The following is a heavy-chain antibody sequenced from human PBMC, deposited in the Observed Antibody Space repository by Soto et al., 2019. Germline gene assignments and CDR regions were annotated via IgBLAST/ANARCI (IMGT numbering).Heavy chain of an antibody. CDR3: ARASRERLYYDFWSGYYGGWFDP. CDR1: GYTFTSYG. CDR2: ISAYNGNT. V-gene: IGHV1-18*01. J-gene: IGHJ5*02. Sequence: ASVKVSCKASGYTFTSYGISWVRQAPGQGLEWMGWISAYNGNTNYAQKLQGRVTMTTDTSTSTAYMELRSLRSDDTAVYYCARASRERLYYDFWSGYYGGWFDPWGQGTLVTVSS. D-gene: IGHD3-3*01.